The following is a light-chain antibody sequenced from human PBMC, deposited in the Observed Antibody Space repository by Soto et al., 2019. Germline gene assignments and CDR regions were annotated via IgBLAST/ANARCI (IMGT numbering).Light chain of an antibody. CDR1: TSNIGNNY. CDR3: ATWDTSLSVGA. CDR2: ATY. J-gene: IGLJ2*01. Sequence: QSVLTQPPSVSAAPGQKVTISCSGSTSNIGNNYVSWYQHFPGTAPKLLIYATYKRPSGIPDRFSGSKSGTSATLDITGLQTGDEADYYCATWDTSLSVGAFGGGTKLTVL. V-gene: IGLV1-51*01.